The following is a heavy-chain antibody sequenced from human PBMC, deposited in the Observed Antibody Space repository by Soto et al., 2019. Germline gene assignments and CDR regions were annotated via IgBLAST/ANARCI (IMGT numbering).Heavy chain of an antibody. CDR3: AKKVNSGPGSQYFDY. D-gene: IGHD3-10*01. CDR2: FRTSGDGGTT. CDR1: GFTFSSYS. V-gene: IGHV3-23*01. J-gene: IGHJ4*02. Sequence: GGSLRLSCAASGFTFSSYSMSWVRQAPGKGLEWVSGFRTSGDGGTTYYADSAKGRFTISRDNSKNMLFLQMNSLRAEDTAIYYCAKKVNSGPGSQYFDYWGPGTLVTVSS.